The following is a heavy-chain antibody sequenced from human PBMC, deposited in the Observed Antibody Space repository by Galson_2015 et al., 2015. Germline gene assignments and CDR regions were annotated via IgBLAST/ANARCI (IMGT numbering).Heavy chain of an antibody. J-gene: IGHJ4*02. V-gene: IGHV3-33*01. CDR1: GFTFSSYG. CDR3: AREGDSSAWYTFFFDY. Sequence: SLRLSCAASGFTFSSYGMNWVRQAPGKGLEWVAVISFDGSNEYYADSVKGRFTISRDNSKNTLYLQMNSLRAEDTAVYYCAREGDSSAWYTFFFDYWGQGTLVTVSS. D-gene: IGHD6-19*01. CDR2: ISFDGSNE.